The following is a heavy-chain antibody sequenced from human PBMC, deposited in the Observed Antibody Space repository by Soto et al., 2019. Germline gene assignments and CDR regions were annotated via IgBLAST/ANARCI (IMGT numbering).Heavy chain of an antibody. D-gene: IGHD2-8*01. CDR2: ISAHNGNT. CDR1: GYAFTTYG. Sequence: QVHLVQSGAEVKKPGASVKVSCQGSGYAFTTYGITWVRQAPGQGLEWMGWISAHNGNTNYAQKLEGRVTVTRDTSTSTAYMELRSLRYDDTAVYYFARGMYGDYWGQGALVTVSS. CDR3: ARGMYGDY. V-gene: IGHV1-18*01. J-gene: IGHJ4*02.